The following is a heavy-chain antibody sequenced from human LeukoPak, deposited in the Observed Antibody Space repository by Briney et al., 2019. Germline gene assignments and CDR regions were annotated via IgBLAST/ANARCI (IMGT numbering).Heavy chain of an antibody. V-gene: IGHV4-59*08. D-gene: IGHD3-22*01. CDR2: IYYSGST. CDR1: GGSISSYY. CDR3: ASTRAGDSSGYYPVPYI. Sequence: SETLSLTCTVSGGSISSYYWSWIRQPPGKGLEWIGYIYYSGSTNYNPSLKSRVTISVDTSKNQFSLKLSSVTAADTAVYYCASTRAGDSSGYYPVPYIWGQGTMVTVSS. J-gene: IGHJ3*02.